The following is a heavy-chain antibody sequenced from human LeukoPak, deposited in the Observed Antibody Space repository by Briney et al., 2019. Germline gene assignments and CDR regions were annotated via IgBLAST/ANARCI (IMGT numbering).Heavy chain of an antibody. CDR2: ISSRGSTI. Sequence: GGSLRLSCAASGFTFSDYDMSSIRQAPGKGLEWVSYISSRGSTINYADSVKGRFNISRDNDKNTLYLEMHCLRGEDTGVYYCARDGGYYYYYYMDVWGKGTTVPVSS. D-gene: IGHD4-23*01. J-gene: IGHJ6*03. V-gene: IGHV3-11*04. CDR3: ARDGGYYYYYYMDV. CDR1: GFTFSDYD.